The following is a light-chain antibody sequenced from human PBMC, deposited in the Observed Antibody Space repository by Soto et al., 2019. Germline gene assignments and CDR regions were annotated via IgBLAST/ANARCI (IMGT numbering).Light chain of an antibody. Sequence: DIPMTQSPSSLSASVGDRVTITCRASQGISNYLAWYQQKPGKVPKLLIYAASTLQSGVPSRFSGSGSGTDFTLTISSLQPEDVATYYCQEYNSARTWTFGQGTKVEIK. V-gene: IGKV1-27*01. CDR1: QGISNY. J-gene: IGKJ1*01. CDR2: AAS. CDR3: QEYNSARTWT.